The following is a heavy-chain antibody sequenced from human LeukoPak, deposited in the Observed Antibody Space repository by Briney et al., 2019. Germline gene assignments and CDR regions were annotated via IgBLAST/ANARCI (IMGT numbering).Heavy chain of an antibody. Sequence: PSETLSLTCTVSGGSISSSSYYWGWIRQPPGKGLEWIGSIYYSGSTYYNPSLKSRVTISVDTSKNQFSLKLSSVTAADTAVYYCARQASYCSSTSCYSGRNYYYYYYMDVWGKGTTVTVSS. CDR1: GGSISSSSYY. D-gene: IGHD2-2*01. J-gene: IGHJ6*03. V-gene: IGHV4-39*01. CDR2: IYYSGST. CDR3: ARQASYCSSTSCYSGRNYYYYYYMDV.